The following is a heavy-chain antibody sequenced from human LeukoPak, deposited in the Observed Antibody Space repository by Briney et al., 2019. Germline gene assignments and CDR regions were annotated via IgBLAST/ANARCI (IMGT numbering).Heavy chain of an antibody. D-gene: IGHD3-10*01. CDR1: GYTFTGYY. J-gene: IGHJ6*03. Sequence: ASVKVSCTASGYTFTGYYMHWVRQAPGQGLEWMGWINPNSGGTNYAQKFQGRVTMTRGTSIRTAYMELSRLRSDDTAVYYCARGNMVRGDKSAHYYYYYMDVWGKGTTVTISS. V-gene: IGHV1-2*02. CDR3: ARGNMVRGDKSAHYYYYYMDV. CDR2: INPNSGGT.